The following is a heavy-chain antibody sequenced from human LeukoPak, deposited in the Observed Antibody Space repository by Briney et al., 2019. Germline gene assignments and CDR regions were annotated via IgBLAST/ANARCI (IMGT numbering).Heavy chain of an antibody. V-gene: IGHV3-21*01. CDR1: GFTFSSYS. D-gene: IGHD3-10*01. CDR2: ISSSSSYI. CDR3: APGAGFGELSY. J-gene: IGHJ4*02. Sequence: PGGSLRLPCAASGFTFSSYSMNWVRQAPGKGLEWVSSISSSSSYIYYADSVRGRFTISRDNAKNSLYLQMNSLRAEDTAVYYCAPGAGFGELSYWGQGTLVTVSS.